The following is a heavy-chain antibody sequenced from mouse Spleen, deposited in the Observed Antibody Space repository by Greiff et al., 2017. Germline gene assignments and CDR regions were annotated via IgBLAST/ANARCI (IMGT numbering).Heavy chain of an antibody. CDR2: INPSTGYT. CDR3: ARRGRWDVDYYAMDY. CDR1: GYTFTSYW. V-gene: IGHV1-7*01. J-gene: IGHJ4*01. D-gene: IGHD4-1*01. Sequence: QVQLKESGAELAKPGASVKMSCKASGYTFTSYWMHWVKQRPGQGLEWIGYINPSTGYTEYNQKFKDKATLTADKSSSTAYMQLSSLTSEDSAVYYCARRGRWDVDYYAMDYWGQGTSVTVSS.